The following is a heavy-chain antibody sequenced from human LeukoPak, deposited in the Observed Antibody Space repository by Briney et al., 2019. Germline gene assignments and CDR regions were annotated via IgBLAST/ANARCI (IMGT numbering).Heavy chain of an antibody. CDR3: ARDGTLIQSGFDY. D-gene: IGHD5-18*01. CDR2: ISSSSSYI. CDR1: GFTFSSYA. V-gene: IGHV3-21*01. J-gene: IGHJ4*02. Sequence: GGSLRLSCAASGFTFSSYAMHWVRQAPGKGLEWVSSISSSSSYIYYADSVKGRFTISRDNAKNSLYLQMNSLRAEDTAVYYCARDGTLIQSGFDYWGQGTLVTVSS.